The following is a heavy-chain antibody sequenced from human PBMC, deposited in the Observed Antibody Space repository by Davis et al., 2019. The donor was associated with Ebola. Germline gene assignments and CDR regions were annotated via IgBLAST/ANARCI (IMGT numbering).Heavy chain of an antibody. J-gene: IGHJ4*02. CDR2: INHSGST. D-gene: IGHD4-11*01. CDR1: GGSFSGYY. Sequence: MPSETLSLTCAVYGGSFSGYYWSWIRQPPGKGLEWIGEINHSGSTNYNPSLKSRVTISVETSKNQLSLKLRSVTAADTAVYYCAGGRYSNRFDYWGQGTLVTVSS. V-gene: IGHV4-34*01. CDR3: AGGRYSNRFDY.